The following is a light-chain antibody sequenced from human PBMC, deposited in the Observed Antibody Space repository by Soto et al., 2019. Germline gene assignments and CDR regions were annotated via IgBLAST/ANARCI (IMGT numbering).Light chain of an antibody. V-gene: IGKV3-20*01. CDR2: GAS. Sequence: EILWARSPLTLSLSTGERCTVSCRASQRVSRSYLAWYQQKPGQAPSLLIYGASSRATGIQDRFSGSGSRKDLTVTISRLAPQDLEVYYCEPYGSSAQTFGQG. J-gene: IGKJ2*01. CDR3: EPYGSSAQT. CDR1: QRVSRSY.